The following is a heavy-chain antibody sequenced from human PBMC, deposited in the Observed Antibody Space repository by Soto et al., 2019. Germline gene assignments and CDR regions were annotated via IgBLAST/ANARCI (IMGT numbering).Heavy chain of an antibody. J-gene: IGHJ4*02. Sequence: GGSLRLSCAASGFTFSSYAMSWVRQAPGKGLEWVSAISGSGGSTYYADSVKGRFTISRDNSKNTLYLQMNSLRAEDTAVYYCAISASDFWSGYLIYWGQGTLVTVSS. CDR3: AISASDFWSGYLIY. CDR2: ISGSGGST. V-gene: IGHV3-23*01. D-gene: IGHD3-3*01. CDR1: GFTFSSYA.